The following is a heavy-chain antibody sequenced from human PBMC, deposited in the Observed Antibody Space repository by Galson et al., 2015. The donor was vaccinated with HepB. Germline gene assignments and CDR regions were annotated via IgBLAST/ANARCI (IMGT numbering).Heavy chain of an antibody. Sequence: SLRLSCAASGFTFSSYGMHWVRQAPGKGLEWVAVIWYDGSNKYYADSVKGRFTISRDNSKNTLYLQMNSLRAEDTAVYYCARMYYYGSGSYYNYWGRGTLVTVSS. CDR2: IWYDGSNK. CDR3: ARMYYYGSGSYYNY. CDR1: GFTFSSYG. D-gene: IGHD3-10*01. V-gene: IGHV3-33*08. J-gene: IGHJ4*02.